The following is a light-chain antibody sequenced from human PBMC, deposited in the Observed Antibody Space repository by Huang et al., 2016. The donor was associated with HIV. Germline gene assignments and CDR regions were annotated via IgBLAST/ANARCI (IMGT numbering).Light chain of an antibody. Sequence: IILTQSPATLSVSPGDGATLPCRASRCIGTNLAWYQQGPGQCPRLLISGASTRATGVPVRFSGSVSGTQFTLSLSSLQSEDFATYYCQHYNNWPPLTFGGGTKVDI. J-gene: IGKJ4*01. V-gene: IGKV3-15*01. CDR3: QHYNNWPPLT. CDR1: RCIGTN. CDR2: GAS.